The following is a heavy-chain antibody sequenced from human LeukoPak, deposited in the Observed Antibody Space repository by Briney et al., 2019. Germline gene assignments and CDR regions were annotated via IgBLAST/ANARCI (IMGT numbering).Heavy chain of an antibody. CDR1: GFTFSSYS. V-gene: IGHV3-48*04. CDR3: ARRPNNDAFDI. J-gene: IGHJ3*02. D-gene: IGHD1/OR15-1a*01. Sequence: GGSLRLSCAASGFTFSSYSMNWVRQAPGKGLEWVSYISSSSSTIYYADSVKGRFTISRDNAKNSLYLQMNSLRAEDTAVYYCARRPNNDAFDIWGQGTMVTVSS. CDR2: ISSSSSTI.